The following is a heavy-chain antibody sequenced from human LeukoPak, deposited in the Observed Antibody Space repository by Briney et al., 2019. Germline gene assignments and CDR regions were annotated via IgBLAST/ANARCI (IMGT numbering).Heavy chain of an antibody. J-gene: IGHJ6*02. D-gene: IGHD3-3*01. Sequence: SETLSLTCTVSGGSISSYYWSWIRQPPGKGLEWIGYIYYSGSTNYNPSLKSRVTISVDTSKNQFSLKLSSVTAADTAVYYCARSRGGGDNYDFWSGYSKGAYYYYGMDVWGQGTTVTVSS. V-gene: IGHV4-59*01. CDR2: IYYSGST. CDR3: ARSRGGGDNYDFWSGYSKGAYYYYGMDV. CDR1: GGSISSYY.